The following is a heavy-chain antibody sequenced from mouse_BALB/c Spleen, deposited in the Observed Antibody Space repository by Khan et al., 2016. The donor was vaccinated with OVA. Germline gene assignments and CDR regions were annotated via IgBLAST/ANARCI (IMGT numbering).Heavy chain of an antibody. J-gene: IGHJ2*01. CDR2: TNPTNGRT. Sequence: QVQLQQPGAELVQAGASVKMSCKASGYTFTSYWMHWVKQRLGQGLEWFAETNPTNGRTYYNEKFKSKSTLTIDKPPSTVYMLLSGPTFEDSAVYYCARSKKIVATYFDYWGQGTTLTVSS. CDR1: GYTFTSYW. D-gene: IGHD1-1*01. V-gene: IGHV1S81*02. CDR3: ARSKKIVATYFDY.